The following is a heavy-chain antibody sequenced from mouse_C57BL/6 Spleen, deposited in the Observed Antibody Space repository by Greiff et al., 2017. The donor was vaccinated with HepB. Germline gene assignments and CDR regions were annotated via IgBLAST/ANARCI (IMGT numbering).Heavy chain of an antibody. CDR3: ASGYYGSSPRDDYAMDY. CDR1: GYTFTSYW. Sequence: QVQLQQPGTELVKPGASVKLSCKASGYTFTSYWMHWVKQRPGQGLEWIGNINPSNGGTNYNEKFKSKATLTVDKSSSTAYMQLSSLTSEDSAVYDCASGYYGSSPRDDYAMDYWGQGTSVTVSS. V-gene: IGHV1-53*01. CDR2: INPSNGGT. J-gene: IGHJ4*01. D-gene: IGHD1-1*01.